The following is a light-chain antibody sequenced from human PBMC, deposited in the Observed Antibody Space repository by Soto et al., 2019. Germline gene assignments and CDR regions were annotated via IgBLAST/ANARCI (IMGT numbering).Light chain of an antibody. CDR1: QSVSNR. CDR3: QQRGNWPPLT. Sequence: EIVLTQFPATLSLSAGERATVSCRASQSVSNRLAWYQQKPGQAPRLLIYDASNRATGIPARFSGSGYRTDFTLTISSLEPEDFAIYYCQQRGNWPPLTFGGGTKVEIK. J-gene: IGKJ4*01. V-gene: IGKV3-11*01. CDR2: DAS.